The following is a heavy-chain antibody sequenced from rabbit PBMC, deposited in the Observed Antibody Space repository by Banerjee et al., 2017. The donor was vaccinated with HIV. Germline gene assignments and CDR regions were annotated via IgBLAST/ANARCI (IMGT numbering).Heavy chain of an antibody. CDR2: IYGGSGGST. CDR3: ARGRDGYGHGDDAFDP. J-gene: IGHJ2*01. D-gene: IGHD6-1*01. Sequence: QEQLEESGGDLVKPEGSLTLTCTASGFTISSSYYMCWVRQAPGKGLEWIACIYGGSGGSTWYASWAKGRFTISKTSSTTVTLQMTSLTAADTATYFCARGRDGYGHGDDAFDPWGPGTLVTVS. V-gene: IGHV1S45*01. CDR1: GFTISSSYY.